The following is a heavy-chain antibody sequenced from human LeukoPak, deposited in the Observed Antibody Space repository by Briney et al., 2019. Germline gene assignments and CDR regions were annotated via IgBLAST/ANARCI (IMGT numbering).Heavy chain of an antibody. D-gene: IGHD3-22*01. CDR1: GFTFSSYS. CDR3: ASARYSSGYYYMDY. V-gene: IGHV3-48*01. Sequence: GGSLRLSCAASGFTFSSYSMNWVRQAPGKGLEWVSYISSSSSTIYYADSVKSRFTISRDNAKNSLYLQMNSLRAEDTAVYYCASARYSSGYYYMDYWGQGTLVTVSS. J-gene: IGHJ4*02. CDR2: ISSSSSTI.